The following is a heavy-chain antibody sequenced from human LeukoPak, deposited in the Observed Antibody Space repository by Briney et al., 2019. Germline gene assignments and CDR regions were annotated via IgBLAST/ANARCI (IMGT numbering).Heavy chain of an antibody. Sequence: GGSLRLSCAASGFNFEDYAMHWVRQVPGKGLEWVSAISGSGGSTYYADSVKGRFTISRDNSKNTLYLQMNSLRAEDTAVYYCATNIVATIRPFVYWGQGTLVTVSS. D-gene: IGHD5-12*01. J-gene: IGHJ4*02. CDR2: ISGSGGST. CDR3: ATNIVATIRPFVY. CDR1: GFNFEDYA. V-gene: IGHV3-23*01.